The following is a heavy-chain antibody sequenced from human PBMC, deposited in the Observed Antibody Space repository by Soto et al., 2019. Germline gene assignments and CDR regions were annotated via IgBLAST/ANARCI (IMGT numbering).Heavy chain of an antibody. J-gene: IGHJ4*02. Sequence: SETLSLTCTVSGGSISSGGYYWSWIRQHPGKGLEWIGYIYYSGSTYYNPSLKSRVTISVDTSKNQFSLKLSSVTAADTAVYYCATHRELAMVQLWGQGTLVTVSS. CDR2: IYYSGST. CDR1: GGSISSGGYY. V-gene: IGHV4-31*03. D-gene: IGHD5-18*01. CDR3: ATHRELAMVQL.